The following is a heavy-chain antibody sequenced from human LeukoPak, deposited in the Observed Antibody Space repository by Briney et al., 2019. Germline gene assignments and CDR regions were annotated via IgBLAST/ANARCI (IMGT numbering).Heavy chain of an antibody. CDR2: IYYSGST. D-gene: IGHD5-18*01. V-gene: IGHV4-59*08. Sequence: SETLSLTCAVYGGSFSGYYWSWIRQPPGKGLEWIGYIYYSGSTNYNPSLKSRVTISVDTSKNQFSLKLSSVTAADTAVYYCARHRLAGGPQLWLPPPFDYWGQGTLVTVSS. J-gene: IGHJ4*02. CDR1: GGSFSGYY. CDR3: ARHRLAGGPQLWLPPPFDY.